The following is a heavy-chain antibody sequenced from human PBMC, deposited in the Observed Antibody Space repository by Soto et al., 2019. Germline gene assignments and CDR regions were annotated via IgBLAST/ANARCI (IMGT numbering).Heavy chain of an antibody. CDR1: GFSLSSIGMG. CDR3: ARLTRGVYDLDRLLEKFDY. V-gene: IGHV2-5*02. CDR2: IYWDDDK. D-gene: IGHD3-3*01. Sequence: QITVKESGLTLVKPTETLTLTCTFSGFSLSSIGMGVGWIRQPPGKALEWLALIYWDDDKRYSPSLHSRLTIAKDPSKNQVDLTMTNMDPGDTATYYCARLTRGVYDLDRLLEKFDYWGQGALVTVSS. J-gene: IGHJ4*02.